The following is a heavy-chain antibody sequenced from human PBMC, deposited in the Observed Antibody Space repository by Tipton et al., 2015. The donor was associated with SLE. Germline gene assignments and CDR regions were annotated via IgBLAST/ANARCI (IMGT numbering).Heavy chain of an antibody. CDR3: AREGSGNGFDY. D-gene: IGHD3-3*01. CDR1: GGATRSGGYY. J-gene: IGHJ4*02. CDR2: IYHSGSA. Sequence: TLSLTCSVSGGATRSGGYYWSWIRQHPGKGLEWIGYIYHSGSAYYNPSLRSRVTISVDTSRNEFSLKLTSVTAADTAVYFCAREGSGNGFDYWGQGTLVTVSS. V-gene: IGHV4-31*03.